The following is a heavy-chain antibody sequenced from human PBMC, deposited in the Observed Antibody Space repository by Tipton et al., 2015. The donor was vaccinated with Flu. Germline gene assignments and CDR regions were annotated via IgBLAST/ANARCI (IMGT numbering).Heavy chain of an antibody. Sequence: SLRLSCAASGFTFSDYYMSWVRQAPGKGLEWVASITSSRTYIYYADSVKGRFTISRDNANLYLEMSRLRAGDTAVYYCARVIVGNFGALDCWGQGTLVTVSS. J-gene: IGHJ4*02. CDR3: ARVIVGNFGALDC. CDR1: GFTFSDYY. CDR2: ITSSRTYI. D-gene: IGHD1-26*01. V-gene: IGHV3-11*06.